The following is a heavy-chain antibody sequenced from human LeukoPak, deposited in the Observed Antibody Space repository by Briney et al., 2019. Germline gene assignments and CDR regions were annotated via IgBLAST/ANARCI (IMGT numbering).Heavy chain of an antibody. CDR1: GFTFSTYW. Sequence: PGGSLRLSCAASGFTFSTYWMSWVRQAPGKGLEWVANIKQEGSEKYYADSVKGRFTISRDNSKNTLYLQMNSLRAEDTAVYYCAKEASGYYYFYYYYGMDVWGQGTTVTVSS. D-gene: IGHD3-22*01. V-gene: IGHV3-7*01. CDR3: AKEASGYYYFYYYYGMDV. J-gene: IGHJ6*02. CDR2: IKQEGSEK.